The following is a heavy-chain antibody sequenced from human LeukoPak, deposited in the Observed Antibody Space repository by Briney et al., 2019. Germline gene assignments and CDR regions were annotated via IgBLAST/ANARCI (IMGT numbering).Heavy chain of an antibody. Sequence: GGSLTLPCAASGFTFSKYWMLWLPQAPGKGLESVSQINTCGTDTTYAVSEKARYPLPRQNPDNTVSLQMNSVRDEHTAVYYCATKQWLAPPPDCWGEGTPVTVSS. CDR3: ATKQWLAPPPDC. J-gene: IGHJ4*02. V-gene: IGHV3-74*01. D-gene: IGHD6-19*01. CDR1: GFTFSKYW. CDR2: INTCGTDT.